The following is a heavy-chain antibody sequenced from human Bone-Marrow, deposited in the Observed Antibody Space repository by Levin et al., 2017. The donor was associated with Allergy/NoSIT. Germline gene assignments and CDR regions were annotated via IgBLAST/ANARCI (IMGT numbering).Heavy chain of an antibody. D-gene: IGHD3-22*01. J-gene: IGHJ3*01. CDR3: ALDIAPYHYDSYGYDLHAFDL. CDR2: ISDGSRNT. V-gene: IGHV3-11*05. Sequence: PGGSLRLSCAASGFAFSDYYMAWIRQAPGKGLEWLSYISDGSRNTNYADSVQGRFTISRDNANNIVYLQMNSLKDEETAVYYWALDIAPYHYDSYGYDLHAFDLWGQGTMVTVAS. CDR1: GFAFSDYY.